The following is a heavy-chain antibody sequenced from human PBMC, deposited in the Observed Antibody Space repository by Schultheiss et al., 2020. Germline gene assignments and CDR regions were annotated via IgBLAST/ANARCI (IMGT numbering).Heavy chain of an antibody. V-gene: IGHV4-59*01. J-gene: IGHJ5*02. D-gene: IGHD6-13*01. CDR3: ARGSIAAAGTEFDP. CDR2: IYYSGST. CDR1: GGSISSYY. Sequence: GSLRLSCTVSGGSISSYYWSWIRQPPGKGLEWIGYIYYSGSTYYNPSLKSRVTISVDTSKNQFSLKLSSVTAADTAVYYCARGSIAAAGTEFDPWGQGTLVTVSS.